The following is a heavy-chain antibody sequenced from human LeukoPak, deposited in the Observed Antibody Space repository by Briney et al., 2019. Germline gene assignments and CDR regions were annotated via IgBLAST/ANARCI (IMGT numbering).Heavy chain of an antibody. CDR1: GFTFSSYE. CDR2: ISNSGSTI. D-gene: IGHD2-2*01. CDR3: ARMPFNIVVVPAAIEVQSNFYMDV. J-gene: IGHJ6*03. V-gene: IGHV3-48*03. Sequence: GGSLRLSCAASGFTFSSYEMNWVRQAPGKGLEWVSSISNSGSTIYYADSVKGRFTISRDNAKNSLYLQMNSLRAEDTAVYYCARMPFNIVVVPAAIEVQSNFYMDVWGKGTTVTISS.